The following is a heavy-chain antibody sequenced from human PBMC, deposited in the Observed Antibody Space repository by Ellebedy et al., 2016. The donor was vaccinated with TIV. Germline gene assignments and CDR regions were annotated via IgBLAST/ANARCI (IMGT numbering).Heavy chain of an antibody. D-gene: IGHD3-22*01. CDR2: ISGYNGNT. CDR3: ARDPFSDYYGSSGYYPGGFDY. CDR1: GYTFPSYG. V-gene: IGHV1-18*01. J-gene: IGHJ4*02. Sequence: AASVKVSCKASGYTFPSYGISWLRQAPGQGLEYMGWISGYNGNTNYPQKVQDRVTMTTDTSTNTAYMALRSLRSADTAVYYCARDPFSDYYGSSGYYPGGFDYWGQGTLVTVSS.